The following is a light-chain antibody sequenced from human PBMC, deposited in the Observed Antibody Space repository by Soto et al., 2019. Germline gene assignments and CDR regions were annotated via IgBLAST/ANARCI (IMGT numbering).Light chain of an antibody. CDR2: EVT. Sequence: QSLLTQPASVSGSPGQSITISCSGTSSDVGGYNYVSWYQQYPGKAPKLIIYEVTNRPSGVSNRFSGSKSGNTASLTISGLQAEDEADYYCSSYTSSSTLYVFAAGTKVTVL. CDR1: SSDVGGYNY. CDR3: SSYTSSSTLYV. J-gene: IGLJ1*01. V-gene: IGLV2-14*01.